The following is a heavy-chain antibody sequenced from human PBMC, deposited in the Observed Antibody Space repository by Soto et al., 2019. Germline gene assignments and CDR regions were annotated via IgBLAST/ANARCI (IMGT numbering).Heavy chain of an antibody. CDR3: ARANGDRSGSYGGQDAFDI. Sequence: EVPLLESGGGLVQAGGSLRLSCAASGFTFSSYAMNWVRQAPGKGLEWVSVMSGHGRSTYYADSVKGRFTISRDNSKNTLYLQMNSLRAEDTATYYGARANGDRSGSYGGQDAFDIWGQGTMVTVAS. CDR2: MSGHGRST. J-gene: IGHJ3*02. CDR1: GFTFSSYA. V-gene: IGHV3-23*01. D-gene: IGHD3-22*01.